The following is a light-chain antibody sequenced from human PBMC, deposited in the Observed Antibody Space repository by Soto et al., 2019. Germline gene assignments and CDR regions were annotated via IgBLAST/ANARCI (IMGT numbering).Light chain of an antibody. CDR2: GAS. CDR1: QSISSDF. CDR3: QQYDRSPHT. J-gene: IGKJ2*01. V-gene: IGKV3-20*01. Sequence: DIVLTQSPGTLSLSPGERATLSCRASQSISSDFFAWYQQKPGQAPRLLIYGASSRATGIPDRFSGSGSGTDFTLTISRLEPGDFAVFYCQQYDRSPHTFGQGTKLEIK.